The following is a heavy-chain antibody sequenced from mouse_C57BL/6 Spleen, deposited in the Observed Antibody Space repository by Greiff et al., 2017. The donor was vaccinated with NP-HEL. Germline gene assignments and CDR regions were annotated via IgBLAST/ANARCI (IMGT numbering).Heavy chain of an antibody. Sequence: EVQGVESGGGLVKPGGSLKLSCAASGFTFSSYAMSWVRQTPEKRLEWVATISDGGSYTYYPDNVKGRFTISRDNAKNNLYLQMSHLKSEDTAMYYCARDYYGLFAYWGQGTLVTVSA. CDR3: ARDYYGLFAY. CDR1: GFTFSSYA. V-gene: IGHV5-4*01. CDR2: ISDGGSYT. D-gene: IGHD1-1*01. J-gene: IGHJ3*01.